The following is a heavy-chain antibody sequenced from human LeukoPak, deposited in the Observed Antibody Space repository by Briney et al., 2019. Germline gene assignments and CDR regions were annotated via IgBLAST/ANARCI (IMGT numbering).Heavy chain of an antibody. D-gene: IGHD2-2*01. CDR2: INHSGST. CDR1: GGSFSGYY. Sequence: SETPSLTCAVYGGSFSGYYWSWIRQPPGKGLEWIGEINHSGSTNYNPSLKSRVTISVDTSKNQFSLKLSSVTAADTAVYYCARGGDCSSTSCYAPGYYYYGMDVWGQGTTVTVSS. CDR3: ARGGDCSSTSCYAPGYYYYGMDV. J-gene: IGHJ6*02. V-gene: IGHV4-34*01.